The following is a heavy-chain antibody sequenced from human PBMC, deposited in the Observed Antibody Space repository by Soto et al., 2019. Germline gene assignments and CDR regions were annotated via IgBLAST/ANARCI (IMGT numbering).Heavy chain of an antibody. CDR2: ISGSGGST. D-gene: IGHD2-8*01. V-gene: IGHV3-23*01. Sequence: GGSLRLSCAASGFTFSSYAMSWVRQAPGKGLEWVSAISGSGGSTYYADSVKGRFTISRDNSKNTLYLQMNSLRAEDTAVYYGAKWYCTNGVCSSLNPLDYWGQGTLVTVSS. CDR3: AKWYCTNGVCSSLNPLDY. CDR1: GFTFSSYA. J-gene: IGHJ4*02.